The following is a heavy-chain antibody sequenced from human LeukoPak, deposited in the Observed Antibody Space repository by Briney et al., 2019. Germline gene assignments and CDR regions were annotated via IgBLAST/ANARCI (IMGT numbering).Heavy chain of an antibody. CDR3: ARDRSSSWYYFDY. J-gene: IGHJ4*02. CDR1: GFTFSSYE. CDR2: ISSSGRTI. Sequence: GGSLRLSCAASGFTFSSYEMNWVRQAPGKGLEWVAYISSSGRTIYYADSVKGRFTISRDNAKNSLYLQMNSLRAEDTAAYYCARDRSSSWYYFDYWGQGTLVTVSS. D-gene: IGHD6-13*01. V-gene: IGHV3-48*03.